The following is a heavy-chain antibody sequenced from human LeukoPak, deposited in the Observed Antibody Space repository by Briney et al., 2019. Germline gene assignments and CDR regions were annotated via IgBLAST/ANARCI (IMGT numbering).Heavy chain of an antibody. CDR3: ARGPALHIVVVPAPYFDY. J-gene: IGHJ4*02. Sequence: SETLSLTCTVSDGSISSYYWSWIRQPPGKGLEWIGYIYYSGSTNYNPSLKSRVTISVDTSKNQFSLKLSSVTAADTAVYYCARGPALHIVVVPAPYFDYWGQGTLVTVSS. CDR2: IYYSGST. D-gene: IGHD2-2*01. CDR1: DGSISSYY. V-gene: IGHV4-59*12.